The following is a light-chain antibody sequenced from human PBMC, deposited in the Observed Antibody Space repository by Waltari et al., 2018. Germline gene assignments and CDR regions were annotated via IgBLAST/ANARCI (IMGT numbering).Light chain of an antibody. CDR1: TSDIGYYKY. J-gene: IGLJ1*01. CDR2: DVS. CDR3: SSYSISSNYYV. V-gene: IGLV2-14*03. Sequence: QSALTQPASVSGSPGQSITISCTGTTSDIGYYKYVYWYQQHPGKVPKLIIYDVSHRPSGVSDRFSGSKSGNTASLTISGLRAEDEADYHCSSYSISSNYYVFGTGTTVTVL.